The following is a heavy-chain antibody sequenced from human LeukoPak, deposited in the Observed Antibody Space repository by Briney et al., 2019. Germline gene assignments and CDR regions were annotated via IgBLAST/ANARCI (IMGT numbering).Heavy chain of an antibody. CDR2: IYTGGST. D-gene: IGHD2-21*02. CDR1: GFTVSSNY. Sequence: GGPLRLSCAVSGFTVSSNYMSWVRQPPGMGLEWVSGIYTGGSTYSADSVKGRFTIFRDNSKNTLHLQMNSLRVEDTAVYFCAKDKDTPATAQPQRGYFESWGQGTLVTVSA. J-gene: IGHJ4*02. V-gene: IGHV3-53*01. CDR3: AKDKDTPATAQPQRGYFES.